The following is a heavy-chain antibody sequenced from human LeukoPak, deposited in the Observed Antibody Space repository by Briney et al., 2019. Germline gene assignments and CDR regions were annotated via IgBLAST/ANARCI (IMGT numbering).Heavy chain of an antibody. CDR2: INHSGST. V-gene: IGHV4-34*01. Sequence: PSETLSLTCAVYGGSFSGYYWSWIRQPPGKGLEWIGEINHSGSTNYNPSLKSRVTISVDTSTNQFSLKLRSVTAADPAVYYCAGAGFRGLVGGGLFEYRGQGTLVTVSS. J-gene: IGHJ4*02. CDR1: GGSFSGYY. CDR3: AGAGFRGLVGGGLFEY. D-gene: IGHD6-19*01.